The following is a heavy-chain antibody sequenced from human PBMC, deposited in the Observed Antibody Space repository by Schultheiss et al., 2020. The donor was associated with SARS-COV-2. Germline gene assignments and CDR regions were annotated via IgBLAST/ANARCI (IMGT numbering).Heavy chain of an antibody. CDR1: GGTFSSYA. V-gene: IGHV1-69*06. J-gene: IGHJ6*02. CDR3: AREGVTGEGMDV. CDR2: IIPIFGTA. Sequence: KISCKASGGTFSSYAISWVRQAPGQGLEWMGVIIPIFGTANYAQKFQGRVTITADKSTSTAYMELSSLRSEDTAVYYCAREGVTGEGMDVWGQGTTVTVSS. D-gene: IGHD3-16*01.